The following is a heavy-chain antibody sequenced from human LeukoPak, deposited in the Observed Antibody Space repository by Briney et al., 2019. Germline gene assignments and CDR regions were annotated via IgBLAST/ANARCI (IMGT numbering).Heavy chain of an antibody. CDR3: ARAQLAWGDYDYVWGSYRYVGQFDY. J-gene: IGHJ4*02. CDR2: IYHSGST. D-gene: IGHD3-16*02. CDR1: GYSISSGYY. V-gene: IGHV4-38-2*02. Sequence: SETLSLTCTVSGYSISSGYYWGWIRQPPGKGLEWIGSIYHSGSTYYNPSLKSRVTISVDTSKNQFSLKLSSVTAADTAVYYCARAQLAWGDYDYVWGSYRYVGQFDYWGQGTLVTVSS.